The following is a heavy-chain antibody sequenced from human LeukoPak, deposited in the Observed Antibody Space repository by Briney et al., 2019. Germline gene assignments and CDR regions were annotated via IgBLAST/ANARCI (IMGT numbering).Heavy chain of an antibody. CDR2: NSGST. J-gene: IGHJ5*02. CDR3: ARSGVPRAWFDP. CDR1: GGSIGSYF. D-gene: IGHD2-2*01. Sequence: PSETLSLTCTVSGGSIGSYFWSWIRQPPGKGLEWIGYNSGSTKYNPSLKSRVTISVDTSKNQFSLKLSSVTAADTAVYYCARSGVPRAWFDPWGQGTLVTVSS. V-gene: IGHV4-59*01.